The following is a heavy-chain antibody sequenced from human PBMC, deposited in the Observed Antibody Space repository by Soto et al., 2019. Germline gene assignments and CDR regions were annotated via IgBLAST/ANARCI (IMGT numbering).Heavy chain of an antibody. D-gene: IGHD3-10*01. J-gene: IGHJ3*01. CDR3: AREPMVRGVTSAFDL. Sequence: QVQLVQSGAEVKKPGASVKVSCEASGYTFTGYSIHWVRQAPGQGLQWMGWLNPNSGVTNYAQQFQDRVTMTMDTSFSTAYMELSSLRSGDTAVYYCAREPMVRGVTSAFDLWGQGTMVTVSS. CDR2: LNPNSGVT. V-gene: IGHV1-2*02. CDR1: GYTFTGYS.